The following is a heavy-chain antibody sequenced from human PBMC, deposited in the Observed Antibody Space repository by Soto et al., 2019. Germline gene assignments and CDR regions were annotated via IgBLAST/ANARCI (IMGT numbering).Heavy chain of an antibody. CDR3: ARASMYICKDL. CDR1: GYTFTTYD. J-gene: IGHJ5*02. D-gene: IGHD1-20*01. CDR2: VNPSSGNT. Sequence: QVQLVQSGAEVQRPGASVKVSCEASGYTFTTYDINWVRQASGQGLEWMGCVNPSSGNTVYAQKCHGRVTMSRHTSIRTPYMELSSLNSDHTAIHYCARASMYICKDLWGQGTLVTVSS. V-gene: IGHV1-8*02.